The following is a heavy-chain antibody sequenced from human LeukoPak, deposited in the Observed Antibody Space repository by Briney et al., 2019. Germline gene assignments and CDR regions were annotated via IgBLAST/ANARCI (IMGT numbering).Heavy chain of an antibody. CDR2: IYYSGST. CDR3: ARAVYYYYYYMDV. Sequence: SETLSLTCTVSGGSISSGDYYWSWIRQPPGKGLEWIGYIYYSGSTYYNPSLKSRVTISVDTSKNQFSLKLSSVTAADTAVYYCARAVYYYYYYMDVWGKGTTVTVSS. J-gene: IGHJ6*03. V-gene: IGHV4-30-4*08. CDR1: GGSISSGDYY.